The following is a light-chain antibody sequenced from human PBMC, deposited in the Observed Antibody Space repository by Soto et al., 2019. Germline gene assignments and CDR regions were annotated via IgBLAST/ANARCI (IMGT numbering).Light chain of an antibody. V-gene: IGKV3-15*01. Sequence: EVVMSQPPAAVSVSPGEGATLSCRASQGIGDTLAWYQHKPGQTPRLLIYDTSTRATGVPTRFSGSRSGAEFTLTINSLQSEDFAVYYCQPYYNCPLTFGGGTKVDIK. J-gene: IGKJ4*01. CDR3: QPYYNCPLT. CDR2: DTS. CDR1: QGIGDT.